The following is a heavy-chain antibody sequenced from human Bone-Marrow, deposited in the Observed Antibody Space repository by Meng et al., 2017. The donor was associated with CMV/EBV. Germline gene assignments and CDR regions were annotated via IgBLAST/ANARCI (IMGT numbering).Heavy chain of an antibody. D-gene: IGHD6-25*01. Sequence: ASVKVSCKASGYTFTGYYMHWVRQAPGQGLEWMGWINPNSGGTNYAQKFQGRVTMTRDTSISTAYMELNSLRSEDTAVYYCATDHIETQRDYYLDNWGQGTLVTVSS. CDR1: GYTFTGYY. V-gene: IGHV1-2*02. CDR2: INPNSGGT. CDR3: ATDHIETQRDYYLDN. J-gene: IGHJ4*02.